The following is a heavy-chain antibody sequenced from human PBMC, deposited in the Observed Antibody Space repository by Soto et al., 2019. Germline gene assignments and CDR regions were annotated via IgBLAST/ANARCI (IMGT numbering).Heavy chain of an antibody. D-gene: IGHD3-22*01. Sequence: GGSLRLSCAASGFTFSSYGMHWVRQAPGKGLEWVAVIWYDGSNKYYADSVKGRFTISRDNSKNTLYLQMNSLRAEDTAVYYCAREAQYYYDSSGNLNCYYYGMDVWGQGTTVTVSS. J-gene: IGHJ6*02. CDR2: IWYDGSNK. V-gene: IGHV3-33*01. CDR3: AREAQYYYDSSGNLNCYYYGMDV. CDR1: GFTFSSYG.